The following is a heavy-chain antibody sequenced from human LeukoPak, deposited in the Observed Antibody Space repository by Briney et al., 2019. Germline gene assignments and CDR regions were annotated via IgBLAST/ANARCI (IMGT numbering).Heavy chain of an antibody. Sequence: GGSLRLSCAASGFTFSTYAMTWVRQAPGKGLEWVLLISSTGGSTSYADSVKGRFTISRANSKNSLYLQMNSLRAEAVAVFYFAIDQGFSYYYYYIDVWGKGTTVIVSS. D-gene: IGHD3-3*01. CDR1: GFTFSTYA. CDR3: AIDQGFSYYYYYIDV. J-gene: IGHJ6*03. V-gene: IGHV3-23*01. CDR2: ISSTGGST.